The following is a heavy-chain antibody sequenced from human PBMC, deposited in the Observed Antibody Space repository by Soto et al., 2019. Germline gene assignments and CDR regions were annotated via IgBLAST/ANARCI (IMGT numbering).Heavy chain of an antibody. J-gene: IGHJ5*02. CDR3: ARVPSP. CDR2: IYHSGNT. Sequence: QLQLQESGSGLVKPSQTLSLTCAVSGGSISSGGYSWSWIRQPPGKGLEWIGYIYHSGNTYYNPSLQSRASTSVDRSKHQCSLKLSSVTAADTAVYYCARVPSPWGQGTLVTVSS. V-gene: IGHV4-30-2*01. CDR1: GGSISSGGYS.